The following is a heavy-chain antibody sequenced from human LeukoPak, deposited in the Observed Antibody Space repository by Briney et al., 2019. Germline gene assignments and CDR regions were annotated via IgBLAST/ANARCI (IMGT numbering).Heavy chain of an antibody. CDR2: IHYSGST. CDR1: GTSITTYY. V-gene: IGHV4-59*01. CDR3: ARDIREVGESHYFDY. J-gene: IGHJ4*02. Sequence: PSETLSLTCTVSGTSITTYYWSWIRQPPGKGLEWIGLIHYSGSTTYNPSLKSRVTISIDTSKNQFSLHLSSVTAADTAVYYCARDIREVGESHYFDYWGQGILVAVTS. D-gene: IGHD1-26*01.